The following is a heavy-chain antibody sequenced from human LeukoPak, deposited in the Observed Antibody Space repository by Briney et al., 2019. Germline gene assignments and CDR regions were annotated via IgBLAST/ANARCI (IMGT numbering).Heavy chain of an antibody. J-gene: IGHJ4*02. V-gene: IGHV4-59*12. CDR3: ARGIPGYFGTSGYYYEY. Sequence: SETLSLTCTVSGGSISNYYWTWIRQPPGKGLEWIGYIYYSGSTNYNPSLKSRVTISVDKSKNHFSLSLTSVSAADTAVYYCARGIPGYFGTSGYYYEYWGQGTLVTVSS. D-gene: IGHD3-22*01. CDR2: IYYSGST. CDR1: GGSISNYY.